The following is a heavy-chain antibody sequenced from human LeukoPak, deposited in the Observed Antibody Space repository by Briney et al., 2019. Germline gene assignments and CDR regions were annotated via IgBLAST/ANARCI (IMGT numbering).Heavy chain of an antibody. J-gene: IGHJ4*02. Sequence: GGSLRLSCVASGFTFSSYAMSWVRQAPGKGLEWVSAISGSGGSTYYADSVRGRFTISRDNSKNTLYLQMNSLRAEDTAVYYCAKSHTYYDILTGYRYYFDYWGQGTLVTVSS. V-gene: IGHV3-23*01. CDR2: ISGSGGST. CDR3: AKSHTYYDILTGYRYYFDY. CDR1: GFTFSSYA. D-gene: IGHD3-9*01.